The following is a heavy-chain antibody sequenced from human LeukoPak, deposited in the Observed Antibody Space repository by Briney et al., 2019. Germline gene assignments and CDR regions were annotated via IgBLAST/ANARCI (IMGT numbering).Heavy chain of an antibody. CDR3: ATDRADDYYGSGSPVLYAFGI. CDR1: GFTVSSNY. J-gene: IGHJ3*02. CDR2: IYSGGST. Sequence: GGSLRLSCAASGFTVSSNYMSWVRQAPGKGLEWVSVIYSGGSTYYADSVKGRFTISRDNSKNTLYLQMNSLRAEDTAVYYCATDRADDYYGSGSPVLYAFGIWGQGTMVTVSS. D-gene: IGHD3-10*01. V-gene: IGHV3-66*01.